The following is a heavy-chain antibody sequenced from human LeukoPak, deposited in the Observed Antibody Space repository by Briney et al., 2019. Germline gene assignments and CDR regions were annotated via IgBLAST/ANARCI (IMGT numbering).Heavy chain of an antibody. CDR2: IYSGGST. CDR3: ARDQYYYDSSGLVY. J-gene: IGHJ4*02. Sequence: AGGSLRLSCAASGFTVSSNYMSWVRQAPGKGLEWVSVIYSGGSTYYADSVKGRFTISRDNSKNTLYLQMNSLRAEDTAVYYCARDQYYYDSSGLVYWGQGTLVTVSS. CDR1: GFTVSSNY. V-gene: IGHV3-53*01. D-gene: IGHD3-22*01.